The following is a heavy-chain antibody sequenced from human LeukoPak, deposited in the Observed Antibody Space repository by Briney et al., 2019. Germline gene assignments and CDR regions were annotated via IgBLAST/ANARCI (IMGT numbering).Heavy chain of an antibody. V-gene: IGHV3-74*01. CDR3: ARPGIAVTGDY. D-gene: IGHD6-19*01. CDR2: INSDGSYT. CDR1: GFTFSSYW. J-gene: IGHJ4*01. Sequence: GGSLRLSCAASGFTFSSYWMHWVRQAPGKGLVWVSRINSDGSYTGYADSVKGRFTISRDNAKNTVYLQMNSLRAEDTAVYYCARPGIAVTGDYWGQGILVTVSS.